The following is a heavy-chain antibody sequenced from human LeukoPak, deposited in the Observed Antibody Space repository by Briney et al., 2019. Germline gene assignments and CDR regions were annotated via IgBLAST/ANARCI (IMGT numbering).Heavy chain of an antibody. V-gene: IGHV4-39*01. CDR1: GDSINNNNYY. Sequence: SETLSLTCTVSGDSINNNNYYWGWIRQPPGEGLEWIGNIYYNGRTYYSPSLKSRGTISVDTSNNQFSLKLNSVTAADTAVYYCARITDRTIFGEIMHGFDVWGQGTPVTVSS. J-gene: IGHJ3*01. D-gene: IGHD3-3*01. CDR2: IYYNGRT. CDR3: ARITDRTIFGEIMHGFDV.